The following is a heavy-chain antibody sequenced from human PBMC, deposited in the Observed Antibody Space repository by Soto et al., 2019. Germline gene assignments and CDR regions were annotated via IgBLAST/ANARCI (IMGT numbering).Heavy chain of an antibody. V-gene: IGHV4-39*01. CDR2: IYYSGST. J-gene: IGHJ3*02. CDR1: GGSISSSSYY. D-gene: IGHD3-3*01. Sequence: SETLSLTCTVSGGSISSSSYYWGWIRQPPGKGLEWIGSIYYSGSTYYNPSLKSRVTISVDTSKNQFSLKLSSVTAADTAVYYCARHGHDFWSGSDAFDIWGQGTMVTVSS. CDR3: ARHGHDFWSGSDAFDI.